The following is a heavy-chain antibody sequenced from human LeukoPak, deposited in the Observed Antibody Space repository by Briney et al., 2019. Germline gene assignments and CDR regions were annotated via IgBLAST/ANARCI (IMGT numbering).Heavy chain of an antibody. Sequence: GASVKVSCKVSGGTFSSYAINWVRQAPGQGLEWMGWISAYNGNTSYAQKLQGRVTMTTDTSTSTAYMELRSLRSDDTAVYYCARAALMVYAIPYMDVWGKGTTVTVSS. V-gene: IGHV1-18*01. CDR2: ISAYNGNT. J-gene: IGHJ6*03. D-gene: IGHD2-8*01. CDR1: GGTFSSYA. CDR3: ARAALMVYAIPYMDV.